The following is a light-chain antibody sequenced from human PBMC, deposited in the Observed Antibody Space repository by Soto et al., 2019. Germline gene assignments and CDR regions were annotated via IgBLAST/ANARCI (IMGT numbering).Light chain of an antibody. V-gene: IGLV2-14*03. Sequence: QSVLTQPASVSGSPGQSITISCTGTSSDITTYLYISWYQQHPGKAPTLIIFDVTNRPPGVSNRFSGSKSGKTASLNIAGLQAEDEADYYCRSYTIATLVFGTGTKLTVL. CDR1: SSDITTYLY. CDR2: DVT. CDR3: RSYTIATLV. J-gene: IGLJ1*01.